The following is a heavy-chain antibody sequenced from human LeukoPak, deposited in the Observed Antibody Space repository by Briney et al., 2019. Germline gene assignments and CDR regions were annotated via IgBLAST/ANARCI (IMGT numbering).Heavy chain of an antibody. J-gene: IGHJ5*02. CDR2: INHSGST. D-gene: IGHD2-21*01. V-gene: IGHV4-34*01. Sequence: SETLSLTCAVYGGSFSGYYWSWIRQPPGKGLEWIGEINHSGSTNYNPSLKSRVTISVDTSKNQFSLKLSSVTAADTAVYYCARDYSKRDGPDNWFDPWGQGTLVTVSS. CDR1: GGSFSGYY. CDR3: ARDYSKRDGPDNWFDP.